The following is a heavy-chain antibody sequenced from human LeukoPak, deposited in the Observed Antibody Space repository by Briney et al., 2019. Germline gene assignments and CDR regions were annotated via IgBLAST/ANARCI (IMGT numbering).Heavy chain of an antibody. D-gene: IGHD1/OR15-1a*01. CDR1: GFTFDDYA. J-gene: IGHJ4*02. CDR3: ARRMNNDY. V-gene: IGHV3-9*01. CDR2: ISWNSGSI. Sequence: GGSLRLSCAASGFTFDDYAMHWVRQAPGKGLEWVSGISWNSGSIGYADSVKGRFTISRDNTKNSLYLQMNSLRAEDTAVYYCARRMNNDYWGQGTLVTVSS.